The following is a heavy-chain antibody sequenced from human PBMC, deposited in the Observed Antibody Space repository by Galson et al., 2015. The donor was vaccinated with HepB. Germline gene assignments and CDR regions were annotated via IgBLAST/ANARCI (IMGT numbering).Heavy chain of an antibody. J-gene: IGHJ3*01. V-gene: IGHV1-2*02. CDR1: GYTFTGYY. D-gene: IGHD1-26*01. Sequence: SVKVSCKASGYTFTGYYMHWVRQAPGQGLEWMGWINPNSGGTNYAQKFQGRVTMTRDTSISTAYMELSSLTSEDTALHYCARVQKADSGSYSDPFNLWGQGTMVTVSS. CDR2: INPNSGGT. CDR3: ARVQKADSGSYSDPFNL.